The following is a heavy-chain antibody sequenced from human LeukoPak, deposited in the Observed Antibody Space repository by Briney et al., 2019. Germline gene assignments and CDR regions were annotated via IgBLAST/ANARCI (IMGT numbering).Heavy chain of an antibody. CDR3: ARHRFSGWYYDY. V-gene: IGHV4-34*01. Sequence: PSETLSLTCAVYGGSFSGYYWSWIRQPPGKGLEWIGEINHSGSTNYNPSLKSRVTISVDTSKNQFSLKLSSVTAADTAVYYCARHRFSGWYYDYWGQGTLVTVSS. CDR2: INHSGST. J-gene: IGHJ4*02. D-gene: IGHD6-19*01. CDR1: GGSFSGYY.